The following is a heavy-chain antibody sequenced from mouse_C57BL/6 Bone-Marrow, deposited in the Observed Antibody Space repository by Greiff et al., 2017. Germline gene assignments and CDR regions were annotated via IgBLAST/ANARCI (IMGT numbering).Heavy chain of an antibody. J-gene: IGHJ4*01. Sequence: VQVVESGPGLVQPSQSLSITCTVSGFSLTSYGVHWVRQSPGKGLEWLGVIWSGGSTDYNAAFISRLSISKDNSKSQVFFKMNSLQADDTAIYYCARTGVYYDYDEDAMDYWGQGTSVTVSS. V-gene: IGHV2-2*01. CDR3: ARTGVYYDYDEDAMDY. CDR2: IWSGGST. D-gene: IGHD2-4*01. CDR1: GFSLTSYG.